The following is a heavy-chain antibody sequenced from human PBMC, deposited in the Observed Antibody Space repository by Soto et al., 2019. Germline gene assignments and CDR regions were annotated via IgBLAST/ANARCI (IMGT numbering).Heavy chain of an antibody. CDR3: VKDPLAAYKGNYNYYGMDV. J-gene: IGHJ6*02. D-gene: IGHD1-20*01. Sequence: PGGSLRLSCSASGFTFSSYAMRWVRQAPGKGLEYVSAISSNGGSTYYADSVKGRFTISRDNSKNTLYLQMSSLRAEDTAVYYCVKDPLAAYKGNYNYYGMDVWGQGTTVTVSS. CDR1: GFTFSSYA. V-gene: IGHV3-64D*08. CDR2: ISSNGGST.